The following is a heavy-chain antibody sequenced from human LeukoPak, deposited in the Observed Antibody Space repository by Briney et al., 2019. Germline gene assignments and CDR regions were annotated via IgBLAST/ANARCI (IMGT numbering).Heavy chain of an antibody. D-gene: IGHD3-22*01. Sequence: PGGSLRLSCAASGFTFSSYAMSWVRQAPGKGLEWVAVISYDGSNKYYADSVKGRFTISRDNSKNTLYLQMNSLRAEDTAVYYCARDTPYYDSSGYYFDYWGQGTLVTVSS. CDR3: ARDTPYYDSSGYYFDY. J-gene: IGHJ4*02. CDR2: ISYDGSNK. CDR1: GFTFSSYA. V-gene: IGHV3-30-3*01.